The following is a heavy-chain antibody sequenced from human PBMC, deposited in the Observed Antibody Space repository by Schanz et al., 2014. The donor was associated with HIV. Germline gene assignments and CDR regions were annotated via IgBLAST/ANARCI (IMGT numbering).Heavy chain of an antibody. CDR1: GFNFNSYG. CDR2: TSYDGTKK. CDR3: AKASGNSYGTGYFDY. J-gene: IGHJ4*02. Sequence: VQMLESGGGSVQPGGSLRLSCAASGFNFNSYGMHWVRQAPGKGLEWVAVTSYDGTKKHYADSVKGRFTISRDNSRNALYLHMNSLGAEDTALYYCAKASGNSYGTGYFDYWGQGTLVTVSS. D-gene: IGHD5-18*01. V-gene: IGHV3-30*18.